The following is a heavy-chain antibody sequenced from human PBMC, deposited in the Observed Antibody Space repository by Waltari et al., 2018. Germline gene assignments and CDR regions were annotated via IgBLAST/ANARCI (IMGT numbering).Heavy chain of an antibody. CDR2: ISAYNGNT. J-gene: IGHJ4*02. CDR1: GYTFTSYG. V-gene: IGHV1-18*01. Sequence: SGAEVKKPGASVKVSCKASGYTFTSYGISWVRQAPGQGLEWMGWISAYNGNTNYAQKLQGRVTMTTDTSTSTAYMELRSLRSDDTAVYYCARDSGPTETYYDILTGTQYYFDYWGQGTLVTVSS. D-gene: IGHD3-9*01. CDR3: ARDSGPTETYYDILTGTQYYFDY.